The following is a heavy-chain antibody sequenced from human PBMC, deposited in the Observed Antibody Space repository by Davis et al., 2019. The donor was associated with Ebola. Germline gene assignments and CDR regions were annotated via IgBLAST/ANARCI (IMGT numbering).Heavy chain of an antibody. CDR1: GFTFGDYA. V-gene: IGHV3-33*08. J-gene: IGHJ6*04. CDR3: VRDTYYYYNTMDV. CDR2: IWYDGRNQ. Sequence: GESLKISCAASGFTFGDYAMHWVRQPPGKGLEWVAVIWYDGRNQYYADSVKGRFTISRDNSKNTLYLQMNSLRAEDTAVYYCVRDTYYYYNTMDVWGKGTAVTVSS.